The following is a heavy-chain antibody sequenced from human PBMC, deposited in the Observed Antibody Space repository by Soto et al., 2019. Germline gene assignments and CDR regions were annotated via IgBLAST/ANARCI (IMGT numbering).Heavy chain of an antibody. D-gene: IGHD3-10*01. V-gene: IGHV4-31*03. CDR2: IYYGGST. CDR1: GGSISSGGYY. J-gene: IGHJ4*02. CDR3: ARLFDYGSGSYFDY. Sequence: SETLSLACTVSGGSISSGGYYWSWIRQHPGKGLEWIGYIYYGGSTYYNPSLKSRVTISVDTSKNQFSLKLSSVTAADTAVYYCARLFDYGSGSYFDYWGQGTLVTVS.